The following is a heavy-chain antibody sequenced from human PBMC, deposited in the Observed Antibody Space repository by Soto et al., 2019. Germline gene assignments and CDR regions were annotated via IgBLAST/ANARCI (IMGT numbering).Heavy chain of an antibody. Sequence: ASVKVSCKASGYTFTSHGISWVRQAPGQGLEWMGWISAYNGNTNYAQKLQGRVTMTTDTSTSTAYMELRSLRSDDTAVYYCARDPRGYCGGDCPYYYYYYGMDVWGQGTTVTVSS. D-gene: IGHD2-21*02. CDR1: GYTFTSHG. J-gene: IGHJ6*02. CDR2: ISAYNGNT. V-gene: IGHV1-18*04. CDR3: ARDPRGYCGGDCPYYYYYYGMDV.